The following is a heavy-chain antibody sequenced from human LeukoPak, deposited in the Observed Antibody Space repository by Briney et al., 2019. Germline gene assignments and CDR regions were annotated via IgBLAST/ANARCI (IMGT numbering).Heavy chain of an antibody. J-gene: IGHJ4*02. CDR3: APDYYDSSGYYTY. V-gene: IGHV3-21*01. Sequence: GGSLRLSCAASGFTFSSYSMNWVRQAPGKGLEWVSSISSSSSYIYYADSVKGRFTISRDNAKNSLYLQMNSLRVEDTAVYYCAPDYYDSSGYYTYWGQGTLVTVSS. CDR2: ISSSSSYI. CDR1: GFTFSSYS. D-gene: IGHD3-22*01.